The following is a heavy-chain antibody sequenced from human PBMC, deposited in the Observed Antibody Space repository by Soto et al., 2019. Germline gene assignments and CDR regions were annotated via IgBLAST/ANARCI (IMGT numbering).Heavy chain of an antibody. J-gene: IGHJ4*02. V-gene: IGHV4-30-2*01. CDR1: GGSISSGGYS. CDR3: ARGPDCGGDCYPYYLDS. CDR2: IYHSGST. D-gene: IGHD2-21*02. Sequence: QLQLQESGSGLVKPSQTLSLTCAVSGGSISSGGYSWSWIRQPPGKGLEWIGYIYHSGSTYYNPSLKSRVTIALDRSKNQFSLKRSSVTAADTAVYYCARGPDCGGDCYPYYLDSWGQGTLVTVSS.